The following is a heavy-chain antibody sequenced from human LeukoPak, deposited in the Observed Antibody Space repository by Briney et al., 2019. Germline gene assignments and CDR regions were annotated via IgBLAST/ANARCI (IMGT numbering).Heavy chain of an antibody. J-gene: IGHJ4*02. CDR3: ARGGVVAAKFNY. Sequence: ASVKVSCKASGGTFSSYAITWVRQAPGQGLEWMGIINPSGGSTSYAQKFQGRVTMTRDTSTSTVYMELSSLRAEDTALYYCARGGVVAAKFNYWGQGTLVTVSS. D-gene: IGHD2-15*01. CDR2: INPSGGST. V-gene: IGHV1-46*01. CDR1: GGTFSSYA.